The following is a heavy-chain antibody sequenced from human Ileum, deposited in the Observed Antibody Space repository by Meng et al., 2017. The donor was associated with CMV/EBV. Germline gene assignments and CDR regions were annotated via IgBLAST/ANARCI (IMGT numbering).Heavy chain of an antibody. J-gene: IGHJ4*02. CDR1: GGTFSSYT. CDR3: AREGSVVVPAAILFDY. Sequence: SVKVSCKASGGTFSSYTISWVRQAPGQGLEWMGRIFPILGIANYEQKFQGRVTITADKSTSTAYMELSSLRSEDTAVYYCAREGSVVVPAAILFDYWGQGTLVTVSS. V-gene: IGHV1-69*04. D-gene: IGHD2-2*02. CDR2: IFPILGIA.